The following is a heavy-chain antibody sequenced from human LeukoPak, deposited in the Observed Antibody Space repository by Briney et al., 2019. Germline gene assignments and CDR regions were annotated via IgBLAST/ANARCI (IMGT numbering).Heavy chain of an antibody. V-gene: IGHV3-7*01. J-gene: IGHJ4*02. CDR3: ARDSGFLYYDYVWGSYPDY. CDR2: IKQDGSKK. D-gene: IGHD3-16*01. CDR1: GFPFSSYW. Sequence: SGGSLRLPCVASGFPFSSYWMTWVRQAPGKGLEWVANIKQDGSKKSYVDSVKGRFTISRDNSKNTLYLQMNSLRAEDTAVYYCARDSGFLYYDYVWGSYPDYWGQGTLVTVSS.